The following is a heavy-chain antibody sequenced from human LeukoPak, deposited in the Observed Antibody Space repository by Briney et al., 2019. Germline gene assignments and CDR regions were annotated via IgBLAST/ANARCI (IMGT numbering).Heavy chain of an antibody. Sequence: SVKVSCKASGGTFSSYAISWVRQAPGQGLEWMGGIIPIFGTANYAQKFQGRVTITTDESTSTAYMELSSLRSEDTAVYYCAMGIVGYCSSTSCYDAIDYWGQGTLVTVSS. V-gene: IGHV1-69*05. CDR1: GGTFSSYA. D-gene: IGHD2-2*01. J-gene: IGHJ4*02. CDR2: IIPIFGTA. CDR3: AMGIVGYCSSTSCYDAIDY.